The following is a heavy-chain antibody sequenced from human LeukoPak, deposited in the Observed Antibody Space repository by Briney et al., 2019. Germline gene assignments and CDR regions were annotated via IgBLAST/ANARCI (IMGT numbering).Heavy chain of an antibody. V-gene: IGHV1-24*01. Sequence: ASVKVSCKVSGYTLTELSMHWVRQAPGKGLEWLGGFDPEDGETIYAQKFQGRVTMTEDTPTDTAYMELSSLRSEDTAVYYCATSRDKHLPFDYWGQGTLVTVSS. J-gene: IGHJ4*02. D-gene: IGHD5-24*01. CDR2: FDPEDGET. CDR1: GYTLTELS. CDR3: ATSRDKHLPFDY.